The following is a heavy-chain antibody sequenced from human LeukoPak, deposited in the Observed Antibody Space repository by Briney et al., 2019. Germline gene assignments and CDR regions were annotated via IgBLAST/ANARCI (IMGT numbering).Heavy chain of an antibody. D-gene: IGHD5-24*01. Sequence: GASVKVSCKASGYTFTTYAMNWVRQAPGQGLEWMGWINTNTGNPTYAQGFTGRFVFSLDTSVSTAYLQISSLKAEDTAVYYCARSKMATKYYYYYMDVWGKGTTVTVSS. V-gene: IGHV7-4-1*02. CDR1: GYTFTTYA. J-gene: IGHJ6*03. CDR2: INTNTGNP. CDR3: ARSKMATKYYYYYMDV.